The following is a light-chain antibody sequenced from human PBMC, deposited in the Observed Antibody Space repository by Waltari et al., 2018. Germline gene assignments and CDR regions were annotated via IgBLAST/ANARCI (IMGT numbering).Light chain of an antibody. Sequence: QSALTQPDSVSGSPGQSITISCTGTSSDVGGYKYVSWYQQYPGKAPKVIIYDAINRPSGVSNRFSGFKSGNSASLTISGLQAEDEADYYCGSFISSTTGIFGGGTRLTVL. V-gene: IGLV2-14*03. CDR1: SSDVGGYKY. J-gene: IGLJ2*01. CDR3: GSFISSTTGI. CDR2: DAI.